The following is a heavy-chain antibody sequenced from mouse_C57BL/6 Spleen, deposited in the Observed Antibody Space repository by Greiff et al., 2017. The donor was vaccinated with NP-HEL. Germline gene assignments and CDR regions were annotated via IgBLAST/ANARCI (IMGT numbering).Heavy chain of an antibody. J-gene: IGHJ4*01. CDR3: ASLYYGSSSSYAMDY. V-gene: IGHV1-50*01. CDR2: IDPSDSYT. Sequence: QVQLQQSGAELVKPGASVKLSCKASGYTFTSYWMQWVKQRPGQGLEWIGEIDPSDSYTNYNQKFKGKATLTVDTSSSTAYMQLSSLTSEDSAVYYCASLYYGSSSSYAMDYWGQGTSVTVSS. D-gene: IGHD1-1*01. CDR1: GYTFTSYW.